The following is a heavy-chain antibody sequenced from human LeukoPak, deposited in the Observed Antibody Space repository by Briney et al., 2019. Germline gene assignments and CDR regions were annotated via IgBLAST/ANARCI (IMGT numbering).Heavy chain of an antibody. J-gene: IGHJ5*02. CDR3: ARGGQWLRRFDP. Sequence: GASVKVSCKASGYTSTGNYIHWVRQAPGQGLEWMGWINPNSGGTNYAQKFQGRVTMTRDTSISTAYMELSRLRSDDTAVYYCARGGQWLRRFDPWGQGTLVTVSS. V-gene: IGHV1-2*02. CDR1: GYTSTGNY. CDR2: INPNSGGT. D-gene: IGHD6-19*01.